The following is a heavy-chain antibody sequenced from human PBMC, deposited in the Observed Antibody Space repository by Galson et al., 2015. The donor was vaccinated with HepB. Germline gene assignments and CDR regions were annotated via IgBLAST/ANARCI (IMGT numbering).Heavy chain of an antibody. D-gene: IGHD3-3*01. CDR2: ISNDQTNK. CDR1: GFSFSDYA. CDR3: ARDRSSRGSAISVEYFDY. J-gene: IGHJ4*02. V-gene: IGHV3-30-3*01. Sequence: SLRLSCAASGFSFSDYAMHWVRLAPGKGLEWIASISNDQTNKFYTESVNGRFTISRDNSKDTLYLHMNSLRPEDTAVYVCARDRSSRGSAISVEYFDYWGQGTLVTVSS.